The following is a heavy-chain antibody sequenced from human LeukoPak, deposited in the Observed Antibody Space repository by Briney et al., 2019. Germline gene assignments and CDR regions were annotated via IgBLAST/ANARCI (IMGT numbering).Heavy chain of an antibody. CDR3: ARHTSPTYYYYMDV. CDR2: IYHSGST. J-gene: IGHJ6*03. CDR1: GYSISSGYY. V-gene: IGHV4-38-2*01. Sequence: SETLSLTCAVSGYSISSGYYWGWIRQPPGKGLEWIGSIYHSGSTYYNPSLKSRVTISVDTSKNQFSLKLSSVTAADTAVYYCARHTSPTYYYYMDVWGKGTTVTVS.